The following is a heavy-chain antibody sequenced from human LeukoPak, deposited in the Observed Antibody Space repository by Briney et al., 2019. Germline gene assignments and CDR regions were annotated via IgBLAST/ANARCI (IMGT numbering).Heavy chain of an antibody. CDR2: ISAYNGNT. Sequence: GASVKVSCRASGYTFTSYGISWVRQAPGQGLEWMGWISAYNGNTNYAQKLQGRVTMTTDTSTSTAYMELRSLKSDDTAVYYCARVHSSSRSDWFDPWGQGTLVTVSS. CDR1: GYTFTSYG. CDR3: ARVHSSSRSDWFDP. V-gene: IGHV1-18*01. D-gene: IGHD6-13*01. J-gene: IGHJ5*02.